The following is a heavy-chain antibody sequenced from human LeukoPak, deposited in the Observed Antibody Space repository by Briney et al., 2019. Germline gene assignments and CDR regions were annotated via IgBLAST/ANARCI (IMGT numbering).Heavy chain of an antibody. V-gene: IGHV3-23*01. CDR1: GFTFSSYA. Sequence: GGSLRLSCTASGFTFSSYAMSWVRQAPGKGLEWVSSISGSGGSTYYADSVKGRFTISRDNSKNTLYLQMNSLRAEDTAVYYCAKWAPQSGAASLPIYFDYWGQGTLVTVSS. CDR2: ISGSGGST. CDR3: AKWAPQSGAASLPIYFDY. J-gene: IGHJ4*02. D-gene: IGHD6-13*01.